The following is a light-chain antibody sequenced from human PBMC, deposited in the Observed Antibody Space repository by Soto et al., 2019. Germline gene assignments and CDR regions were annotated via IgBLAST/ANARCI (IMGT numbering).Light chain of an antibody. CDR3: QRANSFPRT. J-gene: IGKJ1*01. V-gene: IGKV1-12*01. CDR1: QGINNW. Sequence: DIQMTQSPSSVSASVGDRVTITCRASQGINNWLAWYQQKPGKAPKLLIYAASNLQSGVPSRFSGSGSGTDFTLTISSLQPEDYATYFCQRANSFPRTFGQGTKVDIK. CDR2: AAS.